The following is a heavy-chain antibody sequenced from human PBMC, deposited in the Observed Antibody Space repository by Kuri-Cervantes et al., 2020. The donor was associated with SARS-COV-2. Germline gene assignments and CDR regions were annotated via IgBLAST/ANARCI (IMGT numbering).Heavy chain of an antibody. D-gene: IGHD6-19*01. V-gene: IGHV1-8*01. CDR2: VKTNSGNT. Sequence: ASVKVSCKTPETTFPNYDINWVRQATGQGLEWMGMVKTNSGNTLYAQFFQGRVTMTRDISTSTVYMELSSLTSEDTAVYYCARVIIAVAGTDAFDIWGQGTMVTVSS. CDR3: ARVIIAVAGTDAFDI. CDR1: ETTFPNYD. J-gene: IGHJ3*02.